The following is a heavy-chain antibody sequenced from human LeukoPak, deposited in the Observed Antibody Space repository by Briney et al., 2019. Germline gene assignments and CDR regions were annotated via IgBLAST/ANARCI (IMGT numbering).Heavy chain of an antibody. CDR1: GYTFTACY. V-gene: IGHV1-2*02. CDR2: INPNSGGT. Sequence: ASVTVSCKASGYTFTACYIHWVRQAPGQGLEWMGWINPNSGGTNYAQKFQGRVTMTRDTSISTVYMELSRLRSDDTAVYYCARDYYGSSGFGAFDIWGQGTMVTVSS. CDR3: ARDYYGSSGFGAFDI. J-gene: IGHJ3*02. D-gene: IGHD3-22*01.